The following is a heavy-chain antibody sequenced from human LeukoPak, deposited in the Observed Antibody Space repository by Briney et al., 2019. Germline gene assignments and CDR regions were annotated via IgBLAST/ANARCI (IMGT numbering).Heavy chain of an antibody. J-gene: IGHJ4*02. CDR1: GFTVSSNY. D-gene: IGHD3-22*01. CDR3: ARSMDSSGYFALDY. Sequence: GGSLRLSCAASGFTVSSNYMSWVRQAPGKGLEWVAVISYDGSNKYYADSVKGRFTISRDNSKNTLYLQMNSLRAEDTAVYYCARSMDSSGYFALDYWGQGTLVTVSS. CDR2: ISYDGSNK. V-gene: IGHV3-30*03.